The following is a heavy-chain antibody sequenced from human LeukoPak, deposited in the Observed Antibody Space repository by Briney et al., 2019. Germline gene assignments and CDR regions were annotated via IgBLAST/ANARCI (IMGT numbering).Heavy chain of an antibody. Sequence: PGGSLRLSCAASGFTFSTYSMNWVRQAPGKGLEWVSCINSRSDYIYYADSVKGRFTISRDNAKNTLYLQMNSLRAEDTAVYYCARKTAAGINFWGQGTLVTVSS. J-gene: IGHJ4*02. V-gene: IGHV3-21*01. CDR1: GFTFSTYS. CDR3: ARKTAAGINF. CDR2: INSRSDYI. D-gene: IGHD6-13*01.